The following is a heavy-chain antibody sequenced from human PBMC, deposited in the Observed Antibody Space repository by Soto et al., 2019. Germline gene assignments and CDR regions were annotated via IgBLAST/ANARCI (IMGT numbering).Heavy chain of an antibody. CDR2: ISGSGGST. J-gene: IGHJ3*02. CDR3: AEECTSCDGVNDAFDI. Sequence: GGSLRLSCAASGFTFSSYAMSWVRQAPGKGLEWVSAISGSGGSTYYADSVKGRFTISRDNSKNTLYLQMNSLRAEDTAVYYSAEECTSCDGVNDAFDIWGQGTMVTVSS. D-gene: IGHD2-2*01. V-gene: IGHV3-23*01. CDR1: GFTFSSYA.